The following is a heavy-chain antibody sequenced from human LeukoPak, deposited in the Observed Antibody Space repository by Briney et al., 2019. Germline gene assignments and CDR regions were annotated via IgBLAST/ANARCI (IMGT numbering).Heavy chain of an antibody. J-gene: IGHJ3*02. Sequence: ASVTVSCKASGYTFTSYYMHWVRQAPGQGLEWMGWINPNSGGTNYAQKFQGRVTMTRDTSISTAYMELSRLRSDDTAVYYCARSRTGYPDAFDIWGQGTMVTVSS. CDR2: INPNSGGT. CDR1: GYTFTSYY. V-gene: IGHV1-2*02. CDR3: ARSRTGYPDAFDI. D-gene: IGHD1-14*01.